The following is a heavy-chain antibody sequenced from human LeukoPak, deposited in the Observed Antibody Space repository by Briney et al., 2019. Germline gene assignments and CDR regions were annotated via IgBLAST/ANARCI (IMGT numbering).Heavy chain of an antibody. CDR1: GYSISSGYY. J-gene: IGHJ5*02. CDR2: IYHSGST. CDR3: ARRLWFGPSNWFDP. D-gene: IGHD3-10*01. V-gene: IGHV4-38-2*02. Sequence: KPSETLSLTCTVSGYSISSGYYWGWIRQPPGKGLEWIGSIYHSGSTYYNPSLKSRVTISVDTSKNQFSLKLSSVTAADTAVYYCARRLWFGPSNWFDPWGQGTLVTVSS.